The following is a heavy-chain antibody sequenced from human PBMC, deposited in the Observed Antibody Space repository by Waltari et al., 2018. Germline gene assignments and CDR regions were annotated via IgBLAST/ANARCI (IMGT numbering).Heavy chain of an antibody. J-gene: IGHJ4*02. CDR3: ASLGGSWYLERSY. V-gene: IGHV3-9*01. CDR1: GFTFDDYA. CDR2: ISWNSGSI. D-gene: IGHD6-13*01. Sequence: EVQLVESGGGLVQPGRSLRLSCAASGFTFDDYAMHWVRQAPGKGLEWVSGISWNSGSIGYADSVKGRFTISRDNAKNSLYLQMNSLRAEDTALYYCASLGGSWYLERSYWGQGTLVTVSS.